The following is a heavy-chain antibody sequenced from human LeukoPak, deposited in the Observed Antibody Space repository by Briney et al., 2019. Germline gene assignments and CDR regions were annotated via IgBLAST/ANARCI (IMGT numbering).Heavy chain of an antibody. CDR2: INHSGST. CDR1: GGSFSGYY. Sequence: PSETLSLTCAVYGGSFSGYYWSWIRQPPGKGLEWIGEINHSGSTNYNPSLKSRVTISVDTSKNQFSLKLSSVTAADTAVYYCARLGVKTGTTATKGVRLDYWGQGTLVTVSS. J-gene: IGHJ4*02. CDR3: ARLGVKTGTTATKGVRLDY. V-gene: IGHV4-34*01. D-gene: IGHD1-7*01.